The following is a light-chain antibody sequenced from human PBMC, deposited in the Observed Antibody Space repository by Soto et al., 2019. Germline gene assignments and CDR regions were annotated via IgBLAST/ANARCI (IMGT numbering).Light chain of an antibody. V-gene: IGKV3-20*01. Sequence: EIVLTHSPGTLSLSPGERATPSCRASQSVTNNYLAWYQQKPGQAPRLLIYGASNRATGIPDRFSGSGSGTDFTLTISRLETEDFAVYYCQQYGSSGTFGQGTNVDIK. J-gene: IGKJ1*01. CDR3: QQYGSSGT. CDR1: QSVTNNY. CDR2: GAS.